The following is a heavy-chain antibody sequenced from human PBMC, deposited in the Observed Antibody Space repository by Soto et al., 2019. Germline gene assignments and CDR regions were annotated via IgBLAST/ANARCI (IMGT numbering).Heavy chain of an antibody. CDR1: GFTFSDYY. D-gene: IGHD6-13*01. Sequence: QVQLVESGGGLVKPGGSLRLSCAASGFTFSDYYMSWIRQAPGKGLELVSYISSRGSTIYYADSVKGRFTISLDNAKNSLSLQMNSLRADDTAVYYCARDIAEAAPVGWCDTWGQGTLVTVSS. CDR2: ISSRGSTI. V-gene: IGHV3-11*01. J-gene: IGHJ5*02. CDR3: ARDIAEAAPVGWCDT.